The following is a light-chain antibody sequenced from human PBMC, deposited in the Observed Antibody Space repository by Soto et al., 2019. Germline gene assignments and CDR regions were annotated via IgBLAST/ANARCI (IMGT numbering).Light chain of an antibody. Sequence: QSVLTQPASVSGSPGQSITISCTGTSDDVGGYNYVSWYQQHSGKAPKLIIYEVTNRPSGVSNRFSGSKSGNTASLTISGLQAEDEADYYCNSFRTNYTWLFGGGTQLTVL. J-gene: IGLJ3*02. CDR1: SDDVGGYNY. V-gene: IGLV2-14*03. CDR2: EVT. CDR3: NSFRTNYTWL.